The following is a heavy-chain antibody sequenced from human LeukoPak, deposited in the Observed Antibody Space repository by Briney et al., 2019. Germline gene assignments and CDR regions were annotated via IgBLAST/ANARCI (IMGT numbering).Heavy chain of an antibody. V-gene: IGHV4-61*01. CDR1: GYSISTGYY. CDR2: IYYSGST. D-gene: IGHD4-17*01. J-gene: IGHJ4*02. CDR3: ARERQYYGANYFDY. Sequence: SETLSLTCTVSGYSISTGYYWDWIRQPPGKGLEWIGYIYYSGSTNYNPSLKSRVTISLDTSKNQFSLKLSSVTAADTAVYYCARERQYYGANYFDYWGQGTLVTVSS.